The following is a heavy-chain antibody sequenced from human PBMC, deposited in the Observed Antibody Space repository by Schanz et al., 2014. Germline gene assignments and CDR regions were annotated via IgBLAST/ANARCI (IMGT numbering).Heavy chain of an antibody. CDR2: MNPKTGNT. CDR1: GFNFNNYD. J-gene: IGHJ4*02. D-gene: IGHD3-3*01. CDR3: ARDRRFFDRDDLYYFDS. V-gene: IGHV1-8*01. Sequence: QVQLVQSGAEVKKPGASVKVSCTASGFNFNNYDINWVRQATGQGLEWMGWMNPKTGNTDHAQKFQGRVSMTWDTSTSTAYLDLSRLRSEDTAVYYCARDRRFFDRDDLYYFDSWGQGTLVTVSS.